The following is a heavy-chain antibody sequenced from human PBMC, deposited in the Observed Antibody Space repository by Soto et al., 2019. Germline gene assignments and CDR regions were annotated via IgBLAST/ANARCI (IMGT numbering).Heavy chain of an antibody. CDR1: GGSISSGGYS. D-gene: IGHD6-13*01. CDR2: INYSGTI. V-gene: IGHV4-39*01. Sequence: SETLSLTCAVSGGSISSGGYSWGWIRQPPGKGLEWIGSINYSGTIYYNPSLKSRVTISVDTSKNQFSLKLTSVTAADTSVYYCARLGIAAAGTPYRWGQGTLVTVSS. J-gene: IGHJ4*02. CDR3: ARLGIAAAGTPYR.